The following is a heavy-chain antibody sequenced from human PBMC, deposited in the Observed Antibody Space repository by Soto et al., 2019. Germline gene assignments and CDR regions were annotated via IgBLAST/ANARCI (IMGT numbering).Heavy chain of an antibody. CDR1: GFTFNEYS. CDR3: VKVSTFYDILTGYYSTNFFDP. Sequence: PWGSLRLSCSASGFTFNEYSMHWVRQAPGKGLQYVSTISSDGDITYYADSVKGRFTISRDNSKNTLYLQMNSLRPEDTAVYYCVKVSTFYDILTGYYSTNFFDPWGQGTLVTVSS. J-gene: IGHJ5*02. D-gene: IGHD3-9*01. V-gene: IGHV3-64D*06. CDR2: ISSDGDIT.